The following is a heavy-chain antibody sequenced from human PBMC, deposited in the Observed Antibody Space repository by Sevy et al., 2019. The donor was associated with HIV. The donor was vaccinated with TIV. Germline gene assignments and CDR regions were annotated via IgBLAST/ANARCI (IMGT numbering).Heavy chain of an antibody. J-gene: IGHJ4*02. Sequence: GGSLRLSCVVSGLTFSSDSMNWVRQAPGKGLEWLAYISSSSRTIYYAGSVEGRFTISRDNDKKSVFLQMNNLRDEDSATNCCARGVDTPFVRSFDSWGQGTLVTVSS. V-gene: IGHV3-48*02. CDR2: ISSSSRTI. CDR1: GLTFSSDS. CDR3: ARGVDTPFVRSFDS. D-gene: IGHD5-18*01.